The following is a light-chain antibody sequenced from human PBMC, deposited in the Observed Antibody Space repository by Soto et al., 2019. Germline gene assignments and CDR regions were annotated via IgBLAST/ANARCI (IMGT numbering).Light chain of an antibody. Sequence: QSVLTQPPSASGSPGQSVTISCTGTSSYVGAYNYVSWYQQHPGKAPKLMIYEVSKRPSGVPDRFSGSKSGNTASLTVSGLQAEDEADYYCSSYAGNNKLVFGGGTKVTVL. CDR1: SSYVGAYNY. V-gene: IGLV2-8*01. CDR3: SSYAGNNKLV. CDR2: EVS. J-gene: IGLJ2*01.